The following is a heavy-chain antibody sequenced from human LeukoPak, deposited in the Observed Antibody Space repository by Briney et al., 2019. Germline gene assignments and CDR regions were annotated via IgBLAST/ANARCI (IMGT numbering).Heavy chain of an antibody. Sequence: GGSLRLSCVASGFSFSTSLMGWVRQAPGKGLEWVSAISGGGETTYYADSVKGRFTISRDNSESTLYLRMDSLGADDTAVYYCAKVREAWDYWGQGTQVTVSS. J-gene: IGHJ4*02. V-gene: IGHV3-23*01. CDR3: AKVREAWDY. D-gene: IGHD5-24*01. CDR1: GFSFSTSL. CDR2: ISGGGETT.